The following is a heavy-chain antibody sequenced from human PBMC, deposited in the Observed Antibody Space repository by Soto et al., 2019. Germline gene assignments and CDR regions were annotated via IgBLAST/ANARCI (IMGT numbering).Heavy chain of an antibody. D-gene: IGHD2-21*02. J-gene: IGHJ2*01. V-gene: IGHV1-69*01. Sequence: QVQLVQSGAEVKKPGSSVKVSCKASGGTFSSYAISWVRQAPGQGLEWMGGIIPIFGTANYAQKFQGRVTITADESKSTAYMELSSLRSEDTAVYYCARDGGLAYCGGDCYSSWYFDLWGRGTLVTVSS. CDR2: IIPIFGTA. CDR3: ARDGGLAYCGGDCYSSWYFDL. CDR1: GGTFSSYA.